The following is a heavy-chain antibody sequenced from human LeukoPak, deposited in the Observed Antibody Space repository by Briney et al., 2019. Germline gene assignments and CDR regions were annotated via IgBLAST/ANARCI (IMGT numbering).Heavy chain of an antibody. CDR2: MNPDSGNT. Sequence: ASVKVSCKASGYTFTNYDINWVRQATGQGLEWMGWMNPDSGNTGYAQKFQGRVTITKNTSISTAYMELSSLRSEDTALYYCARGPYCRSTSCPYYLDVWGKGNTVTVSS. D-gene: IGHD2-2*01. V-gene: IGHV1-8*03. CDR1: GYTFTNYD. J-gene: IGHJ6*03. CDR3: ARGPYCRSTSCPYYLDV.